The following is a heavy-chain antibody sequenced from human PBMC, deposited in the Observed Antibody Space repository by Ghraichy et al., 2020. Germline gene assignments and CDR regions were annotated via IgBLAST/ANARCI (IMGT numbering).Heavy chain of an antibody. J-gene: IGHJ4*02. CDR2: IKQDGSEK. CDR3: AREVTYYDFWSGYYNPPHFDY. V-gene: IGHV3-7*01. Sequence: GESLNISCAASGFTFSSYWMSWVRQAPGKGLEWVANIKQDGSEKYYVDSVKGRFTISRDNAKNSLYLQMNSLRAEDTAVYYCAREVTYYDFWSGYYNPPHFDYWGQGTLVTVSS. D-gene: IGHD3-3*01. CDR1: GFTFSSYW.